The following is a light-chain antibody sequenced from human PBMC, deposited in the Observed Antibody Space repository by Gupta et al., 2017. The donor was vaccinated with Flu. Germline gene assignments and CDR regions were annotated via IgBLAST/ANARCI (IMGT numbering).Light chain of an antibody. CDR2: GVT. J-gene: IGLJ2*01. CDR1: SSDVADSNY. Sequence: QSALTQPASVSGSPGQSITISCTGTSSDVADSNYVSWYQKHPGKAPKLMIYGVTNRPSGVSNRFSGSKSGNTASLTISGLQAEDEGDYYCSSDTTSNTLEFGGGTKVTVL. V-gene: IGLV2-14*01. CDR3: SSDTTSNTLE.